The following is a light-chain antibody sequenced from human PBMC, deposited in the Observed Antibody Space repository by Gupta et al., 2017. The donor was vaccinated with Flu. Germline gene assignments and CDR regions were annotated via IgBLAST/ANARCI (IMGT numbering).Light chain of an antibody. CDR1: QSVGQW. J-gene: IGKJ1*01. V-gene: IGKV1-5*03. CDR2: MAS. CDR3: QQDHNFPGT. Sequence: DTHMTQSPSTLSAAIGDRITIPCRARQSVGQWVVWYQQTPGPAPRLLTYMASRLEHWVPSRFSSSGSGTDFTLTISSLQPEDFANYHCQQDHNFPGTFGQGTKVEIK.